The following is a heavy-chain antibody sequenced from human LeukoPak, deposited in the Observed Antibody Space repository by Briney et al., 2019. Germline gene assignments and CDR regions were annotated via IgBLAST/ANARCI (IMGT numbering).Heavy chain of an antibody. CDR2: IYWDDDR. CDR3: AHRKNYYDSSVFDN. D-gene: IGHD3-22*01. Sequence: SGPTLVNPTQTLTLTCTFSGFSLTTRGAGVGWIRQPPGRALEWLALIYWDDDRRYSPSLKSRLTITKDTSKNQVVLTMTNMDPVDTATYFCAHRKNYYDSSVFDNWGQGTLVTVSS. V-gene: IGHV2-5*02. CDR1: GFSLTTRGAG. J-gene: IGHJ4*02.